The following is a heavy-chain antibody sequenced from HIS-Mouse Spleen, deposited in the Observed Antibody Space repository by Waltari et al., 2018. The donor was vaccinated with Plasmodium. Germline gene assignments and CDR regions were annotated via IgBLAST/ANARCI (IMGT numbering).Heavy chain of an antibody. Sequence: EVQLVESGGGLVKPGGSMRPPCAPSGFTFSSYWMGWVHQAPGKGLDWVANIKQDGSEKYYVDSVKGRFTISRDNAKNSLYLQMNSLRAEDTAVYYCASSWYWYFDLWGRGTLVTVSS. V-gene: IGHV3-7*01. D-gene: IGHD6-13*01. J-gene: IGHJ2*01. CDR3: ASSWYWYFDL. CDR1: GFTFSSYW. CDR2: IKQDGSEK.